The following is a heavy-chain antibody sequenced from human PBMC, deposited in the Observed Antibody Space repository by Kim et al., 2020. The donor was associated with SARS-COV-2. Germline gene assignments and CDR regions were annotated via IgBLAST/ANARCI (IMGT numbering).Heavy chain of an antibody. CDR3: AKGIWDYSGRDV. J-gene: IGHJ6*02. V-gene: IGHV3-23*01. CDR2: ISGTGSDM. Sequence: GGSLRLSCAASGFAFSTNAMGWVRQAPGKGLEWVSSISGTGSDMYYADSVRGRFTISRDIGKTTLYLQMNSLRAEDTALYYWAKGIWDYSGRDVWGQGTT. CDR1: GFAFSTNA. D-gene: IGHD1-20*01.